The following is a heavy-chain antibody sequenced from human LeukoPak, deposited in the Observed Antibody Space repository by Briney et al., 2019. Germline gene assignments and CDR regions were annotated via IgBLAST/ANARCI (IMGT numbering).Heavy chain of an antibody. D-gene: IGHD4-17*01. CDR1: GGSISSSSYY. CDR3: ARLDYGDYYFDY. V-gene: IGHV4-39*01. CDR2: GNYGGSP. Sequence: PSETLSLTCTVSGGSISSSSYYWGWIRQPPGKGLEWIGTGNYGGSPSYNPSLKSRVTISVHTSKNQSSLKLSSVTAADTAVYYCARLDYGDYYFDYWGQGTLVTVSS. J-gene: IGHJ4*02.